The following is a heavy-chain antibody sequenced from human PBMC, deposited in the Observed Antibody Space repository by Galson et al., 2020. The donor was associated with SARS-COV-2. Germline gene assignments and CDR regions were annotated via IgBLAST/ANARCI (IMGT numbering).Heavy chain of an antibody. CDR3: AREAGWDYYDSSGYYFDY. Sequence: ASVKVSCKAPGGTFSSYAISCVRQAPGQGLEWMGRIITIFGTPNYAQKFQGRVTITADKSTSTAYMELSSLRSEDTAVYYCAREAGWDYYDSSGYYFDYWGQGTLVTVSS. J-gene: IGHJ4*02. CDR2: IITIFGTP. V-gene: IGHV1-69*06. CDR1: GGTFSSYA. D-gene: IGHD3-22*01.